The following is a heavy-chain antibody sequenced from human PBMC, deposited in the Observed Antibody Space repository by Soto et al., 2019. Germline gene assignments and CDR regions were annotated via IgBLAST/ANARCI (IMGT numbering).Heavy chain of an antibody. CDR3: AKGMEDIVVVVAATMPSPGDY. V-gene: IGHV3-30*18. J-gene: IGHJ4*02. D-gene: IGHD2-15*01. CDR2: ISYDGSNK. CDR1: GFTFSSYG. Sequence: QVQLVESGGGVVQPGRSLRLSCAASGFTFSSYGMHWVRQAPGKGLEWVAVISYDGSNKYYADSVKGRFTISRDNSKNTLYLQMNSLRAEDTAVYYCAKGMEDIVVVVAATMPSPGDYWGQGTLVTVSS.